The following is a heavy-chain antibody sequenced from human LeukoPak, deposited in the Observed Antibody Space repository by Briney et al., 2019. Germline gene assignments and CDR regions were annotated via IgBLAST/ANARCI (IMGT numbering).Heavy chain of an antibody. CDR3: ARGPSDIVVVPAAIRKYYYYYGMDV. V-gene: IGHV4-38-2*01. CDR1: GYSISSGYS. CDR2: IYSSGST. Sequence: KTSETLSLTCAVSGYSISSGYSWDWIRQSPGKGLEWIGNIYSSGSTYYNPSLRSRVTISVDTSNNQFSLKLSSVTAADTAVYYCARGPSDIVVVPAAIRKYYYYYGMDVWGQGTTVTVSS. J-gene: IGHJ6*02. D-gene: IGHD2-2*02.